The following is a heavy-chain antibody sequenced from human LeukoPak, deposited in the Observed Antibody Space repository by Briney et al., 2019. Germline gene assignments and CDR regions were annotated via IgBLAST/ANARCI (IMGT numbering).Heavy chain of an antibody. CDR3: ARVVPAARYYYYMDV. J-gene: IGHJ6*03. CDR1: GYTFTSYG. D-gene: IGHD2-2*01. CDR2: ISAYNGNT. Sequence: ASVKVSCKASGYTFTSYGISWVRQAPGQGLEWMGWISAYNGNTNYAQKLQGRVTMTTDTSASTAYMELRSLRSDDTAVYYCARVVPAARYYYYMDVWGKGTTVTVSS. V-gene: IGHV1-18*01.